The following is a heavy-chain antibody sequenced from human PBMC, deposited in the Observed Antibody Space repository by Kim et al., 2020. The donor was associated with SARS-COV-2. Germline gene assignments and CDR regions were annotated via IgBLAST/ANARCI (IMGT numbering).Heavy chain of an antibody. Sequence: ASVKVSCKASGYTFTSYYMHWVRQAPGQGLEWMGIINPSGGSTSYAQKFQGRVTMTRDTSTSTVYMELSSLRSEDTAVYYCARDPTHYDFWSGCAFDIWGQGTMVTVSS. CDR2: INPSGGST. D-gene: IGHD3-3*01. CDR3: ARDPTHYDFWSGCAFDI. V-gene: IGHV1-46*01. CDR1: GYTFTSYY. J-gene: IGHJ3*02.